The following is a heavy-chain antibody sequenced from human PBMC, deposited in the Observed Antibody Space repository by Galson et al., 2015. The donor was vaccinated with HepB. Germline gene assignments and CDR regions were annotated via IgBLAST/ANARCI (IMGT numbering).Heavy chain of an antibody. J-gene: IGHJ6*02. Sequence: SLRLSCAASGFTFSSYSMNWVRQGPGKGLEWVPGISGRGDDTYYADSVMGRFTISRDNSKNTLYLQMNILTVEDTAVYYCAKCQAPDYYYEMDFWGQGTTVTVSS. CDR1: GFTFSSYS. CDR3: AKCQAPDYYYEMDF. V-gene: IGHV3-23*01. CDR2: ISGRGDDT.